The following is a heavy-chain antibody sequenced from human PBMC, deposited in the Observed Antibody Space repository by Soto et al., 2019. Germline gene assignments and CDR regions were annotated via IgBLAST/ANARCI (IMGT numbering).Heavy chain of an antibody. CDR3: ARDSIVLVPAALGRNWLDP. CDR2: ISSSSSYI. CDR1: GFTFSSYS. J-gene: IGHJ5*02. Sequence: NPGGSLRLSCAASGFTFSSYSMNWVRQAPGKGLEWVSSISSSSSYIYYADSVKGRFTISRDNAKNSLYLQMNSLRAEDTAVYYCARDSIVLVPAALGRNWLDPWGRGTLVTVSS. V-gene: IGHV3-21*01. D-gene: IGHD2-2*01.